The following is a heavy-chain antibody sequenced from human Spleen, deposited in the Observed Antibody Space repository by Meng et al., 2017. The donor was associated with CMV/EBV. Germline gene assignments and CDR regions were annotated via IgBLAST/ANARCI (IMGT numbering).Heavy chain of an antibody. CDR1: GFTFSSYW. J-gene: IGHJ6*02. Sequence: GESLKISCAASGFTFSSYWMSWVRQAPGKGLEWVANIKQDGSEKYYVDSVKGRFTISRDNARNSVYLQMKSLRAEDTAIYYCGRDMNVWGQGTTVTVSS. CDR3: GRDMNV. CDR2: IKQDGSEK. V-gene: IGHV3-7*01.